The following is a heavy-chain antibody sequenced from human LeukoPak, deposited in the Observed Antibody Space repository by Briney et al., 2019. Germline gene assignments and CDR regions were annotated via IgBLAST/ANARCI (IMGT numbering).Heavy chain of an antibody. D-gene: IGHD2-15*01. V-gene: IGHV3-21*01. CDR3: ARERGYCYGDSCRYFDY. CDR2: VSTGSRDI. J-gene: IGHJ4*02. CDR1: GFTFSSYS. Sequence: GGSLRLSCAASGFTFSSYSMNWVRQAPGKGLEWVSSVSTGSRDIYYADSVKGRFTISRDSAKNSLYLQMNSLRAEDTAVYYCARERGYCYGDSCRYFDYWGQGTLVTVSS.